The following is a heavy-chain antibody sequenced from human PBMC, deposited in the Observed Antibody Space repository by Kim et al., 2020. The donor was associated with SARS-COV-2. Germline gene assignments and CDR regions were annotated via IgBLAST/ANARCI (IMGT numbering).Heavy chain of an antibody. CDR2: INPSGTT. D-gene: IGHD5-12*01. V-gene: IGHV1-46*03. CDR1: GHTFTSYY. Sequence: ASVKVSCKASGHTFTSYYIQWVRQAPGQGLEWMGIINPSGTTSYPQKFQGRVTMTRDTSTSTAYMELRSLRSSDTAGYFCARDLSGYDDAFDIWGHGTMV. CDR3: ARDLSGYDDAFDI. J-gene: IGHJ3*02.